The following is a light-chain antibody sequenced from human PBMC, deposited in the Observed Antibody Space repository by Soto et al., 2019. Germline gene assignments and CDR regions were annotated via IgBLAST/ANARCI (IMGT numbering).Light chain of an antibody. V-gene: IGKV1-12*01. CDR1: QGISTW. CDR3: QQASSLPHT. CDR2: GAS. Sequence: DIQMTQSPSSVSASVGDRVTLTCRASQGISTWLAWYQQKSGKVPKLLIYGASRLQTGVPSRFSGSGSGTDFTLTISSLQPEDFATYYCQQASSLPHTFGQGTRVEIK. J-gene: IGKJ2*01.